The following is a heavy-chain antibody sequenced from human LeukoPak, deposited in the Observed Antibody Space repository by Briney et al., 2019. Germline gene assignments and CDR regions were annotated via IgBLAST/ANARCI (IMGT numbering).Heavy chain of an antibody. J-gene: IGHJ3*02. V-gene: IGHV4-61*02. CDR3: ARVYRKDVYNFDGFDI. CDR2: VYSRGSA. CDR1: SGSINSDGYY. Sequence: PSETLSLTCTVSSGSINSDGYYWRWIRQPAGKGLEWIGRVYSRGSANYSPSLKSRVIISIDTSKNQFSLRLSSVTAADTAVYYCARVYRKDVYNFDGFDIWGQGTMVTVS. D-gene: IGHD5-24*01.